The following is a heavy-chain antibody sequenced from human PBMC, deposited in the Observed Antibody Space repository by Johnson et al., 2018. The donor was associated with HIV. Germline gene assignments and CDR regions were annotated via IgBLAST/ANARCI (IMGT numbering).Heavy chain of an antibody. CDR3: AELSGFGDYDDGALDI. Sequence: QVQLVESGGGLVQPGGSLRLSCAASGFTFSSMHWDRQAPGKGLEWVAVISHDGSHKYYADSVKGRFTISRANSKNTLYLQMKSLRAEDTAVYYCAELSGFGDYDDGALDIWGQGTMVTVSS. CDR2: ISHDGSHK. V-gene: IGHV3-30*03. CDR1: GFTFSS. J-gene: IGHJ3*02. D-gene: IGHD4-17*01.